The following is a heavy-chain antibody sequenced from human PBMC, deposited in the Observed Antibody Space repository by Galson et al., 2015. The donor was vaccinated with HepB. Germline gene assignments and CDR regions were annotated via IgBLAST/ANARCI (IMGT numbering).Heavy chain of an antibody. CDR1: GFIFNNYA. D-gene: IGHD2-2*02. J-gene: IGHJ4*02. CDR2: ISASGDST. Sequence: SLRLSCAASGFIFNNYAMSWVRQAPGKGLEWVSGISASGDSTCYADSVKGRFTISRDNSKNTLYLQMNSLRAEDTAVYYCAKNPPAGSTSTTCYTDYWGQGTLVTVSS. CDR3: AKNPPAGSTSTTCYTDY. V-gene: IGHV3-23*01.